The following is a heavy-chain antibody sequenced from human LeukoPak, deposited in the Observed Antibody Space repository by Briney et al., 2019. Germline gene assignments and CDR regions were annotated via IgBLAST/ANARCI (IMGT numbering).Heavy chain of an antibody. CDR2: ISSSGSTI. CDR3: ARDPVIVGAYFDY. V-gene: IGHV3-48*03. Sequence: GGSLRLSCAASGFTFSSYEMNWVRQAPGKGLGWVSYISSSGSTIYYADSVKGRFTISRDNAKNSLYLQMNSLRAEDTAVHYCARDPVIVGAYFDYWGQGTLVTVSS. J-gene: IGHJ4*02. CDR1: GFTFSSYE. D-gene: IGHD1-26*01.